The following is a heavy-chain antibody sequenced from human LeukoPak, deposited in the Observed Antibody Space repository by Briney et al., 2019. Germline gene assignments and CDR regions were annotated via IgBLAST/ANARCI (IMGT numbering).Heavy chain of an antibody. CDR1: GFTFSNYA. CDR2: ISTSGDST. V-gene: IGHV3-23*01. J-gene: IGHJ4*02. CDR3: AKDDRPFDY. Sequence: QSGGSLRLSCAASGFTFSNYAMSWVRQAPGKGLEWVSAISTSGDSTYYADSVKGRFTISRDNSKNTLYLQMNSLRVEDSAVYYCAKDDRPFDYWGQGTLVTVSS.